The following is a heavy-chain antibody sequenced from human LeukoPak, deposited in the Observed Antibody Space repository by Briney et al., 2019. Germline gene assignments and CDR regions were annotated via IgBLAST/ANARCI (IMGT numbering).Heavy chain of an antibody. CDR2: LYSDGNT. CDR3: ARGVGPLAANTLAY. V-gene: IGHV3-53*01. CDR1: GLTLITNN. Sequence: PGGSLRLSCAASGLTLITNNMTWFRQAPGKGLDWVSVLYSDGNTKYADSVQGRFTISRDNSKNTLYLEMNSLSPDDTAVYYCARGVGPLAANTLAYWGQGTLVTVSS. D-gene: IGHD3-16*01. J-gene: IGHJ4*02.